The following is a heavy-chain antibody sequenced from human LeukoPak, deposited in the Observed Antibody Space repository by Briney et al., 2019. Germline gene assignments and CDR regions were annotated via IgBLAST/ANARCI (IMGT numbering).Heavy chain of an antibody. CDR1: GFTFSSYA. Sequence: GGSLRLSCAASGFTFSSYAMSWVRQAPGKGLEWVSAISGSGGSTYYADSVKGRFTISRDNSKNTLYLQMNSLRAEDTAVYYCARGRRITIFGVVHVAFDIWGQGTMVTVSS. CDR3: ARGRRITIFGVVHVAFDI. CDR2: ISGSGGST. V-gene: IGHV3-23*01. J-gene: IGHJ3*02. D-gene: IGHD3-3*01.